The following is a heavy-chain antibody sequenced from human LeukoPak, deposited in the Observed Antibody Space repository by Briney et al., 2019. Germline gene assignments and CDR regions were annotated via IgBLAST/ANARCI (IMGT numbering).Heavy chain of an antibody. V-gene: IGHV3-23*01. Sequence: GGSLRLSCAASGFTFSSYAMSWVRQAPGKGLEWVSAISGSGGSTYYADPVKGRFTISRDNSKNTLYLQMNSLRAEDTAVYFCAKDRLYSSGRVFDYWGQGTLVTVSS. CDR3: AKDRLYSSGRVFDY. CDR1: GFTFSSYA. J-gene: IGHJ4*02. D-gene: IGHD6-19*01. CDR2: ISGSGGST.